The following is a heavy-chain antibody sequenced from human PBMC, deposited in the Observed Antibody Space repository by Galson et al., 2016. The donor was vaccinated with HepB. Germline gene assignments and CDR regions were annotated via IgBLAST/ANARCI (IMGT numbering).Heavy chain of an antibody. Sequence: SLRLSCAASGFAFSSYAVNWVRQAPGKRLEWIASIGLSGSTTHYSDSVKGRFTTSRDNSKNTAYLEMNSLRADDTAIYYCAKPHTSGWLTSFDHWGQGNLVTVSS. CDR2: IGLSGSTT. J-gene: IGHJ4*02. CDR1: GFAFSSYA. D-gene: IGHD6-19*01. V-gene: IGHV3-23*01. CDR3: AKPHTSGWLTSFDH.